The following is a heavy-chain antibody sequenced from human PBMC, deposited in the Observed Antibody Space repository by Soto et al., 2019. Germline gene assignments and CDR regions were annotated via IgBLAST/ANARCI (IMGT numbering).Heavy chain of an antibody. V-gene: IGHV5-51*01. J-gene: IGHJ4*02. D-gene: IGHD6-13*01. CDR1: GYTFSNFW. Sequence: GDSLKISCQCSGYTFSNFWIGWVRQLPGKGLEWMGIISPGDHETRYSPSFHGKVTISADKSINTAYLQWNSLEASDTAFYFCARSPRSSPYFDYWGQGALVTVSS. CDR3: ARSPRSSPYFDY. CDR2: ISPGDHET.